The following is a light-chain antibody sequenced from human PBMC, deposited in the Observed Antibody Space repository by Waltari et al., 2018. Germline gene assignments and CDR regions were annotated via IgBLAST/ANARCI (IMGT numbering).Light chain of an antibody. Sequence: DIQMTQSPSSLSASVGDRVTITCRASQSISSYLNWYQQKPGKAPKLLIYAASSLQSGVPSRFSGSGSGTDFTLTISSLQPEDVAVYYCQQYFSHPPWTFGQGTKVEIK. CDR3: QQYFSHPPWT. CDR1: QSISSY. CDR2: AAS. V-gene: IGKV1-39*01. J-gene: IGKJ1*01.